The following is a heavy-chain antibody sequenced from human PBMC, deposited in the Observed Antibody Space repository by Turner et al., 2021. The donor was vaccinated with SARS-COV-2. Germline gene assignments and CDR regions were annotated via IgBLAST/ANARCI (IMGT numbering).Heavy chain of an antibody. J-gene: IGHJ5*01. CDR1: GFTFGRNA. D-gene: IGHD2-15*01. CDR3: AKDGYDGIYCSGGSCYSGWFDS. Sequence: EVQLLESGGGLVQPGGFLRLSCAASGFTFGRNAMSWVRQAPGKGLEWVSGISGSGGSTYYADSVKGRFTISRDNSKNTLYLQMNSLRAEDTAVYYCAKDGYDGIYCSGGSCYSGWFDSWGQGTLVTVSS. CDR2: ISGSGGST. V-gene: IGHV3-23*01.